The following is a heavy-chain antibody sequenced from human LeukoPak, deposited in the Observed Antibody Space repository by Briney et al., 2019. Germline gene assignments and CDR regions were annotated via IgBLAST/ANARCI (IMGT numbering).Heavy chain of an antibody. J-gene: IGHJ4*02. CDR2: IRYDGSNK. D-gene: IGHD3-10*01. Sequence: PGGSLRLSCAASGFTFSSYGMHWVRQAPGKGLEWVAFIRYDGSNKYYAGSVKGRFTISRDNSKNTLYLQMNSLRAEDTAVYYCARDFLLWAVDYWGQGTLVTVSS. V-gene: IGHV3-30*02. CDR3: ARDFLLWAVDY. CDR1: GFTFSSYG.